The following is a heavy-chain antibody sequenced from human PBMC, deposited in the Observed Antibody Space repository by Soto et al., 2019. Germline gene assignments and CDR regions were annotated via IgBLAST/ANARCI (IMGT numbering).Heavy chain of an antibody. J-gene: IGHJ5*02. D-gene: IGHD1-20*01. Sequence: QVQLQESGPGLVKPSQTLSLTCTVSGGSISSGGYYWSWIRQHPGKGLEWIGYIYYSGSTYYNPSLKSRVPISVDTSKTQFSLKLSSVTAADTAVYYCARVGGITGTTSVGTWGQGTLVTVSS. CDR2: IYYSGST. CDR1: GGSISSGGYY. V-gene: IGHV4-31*03. CDR3: ARVGGITGTTSVGT.